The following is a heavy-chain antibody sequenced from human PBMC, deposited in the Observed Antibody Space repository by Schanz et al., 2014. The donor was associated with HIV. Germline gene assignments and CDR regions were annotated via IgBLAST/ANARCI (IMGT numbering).Heavy chain of an antibody. D-gene: IGHD3-10*01. CDR1: GFTFSSYA. CDR2: ISGSPGIT. J-gene: IGHJ4*02. V-gene: IGHV3-23*04. Sequence: VQLVESGGGVVQPGKSLRLSCVASGFTFSSYAMSWVRQAPGKGLGWVSIISGSPGITYYADSVKGRFTISRDNSKNTLYLQMNRLRAEDTAVYFCAKDLYFGSGSYWGYFEYWGQGIPVTVSS. CDR3: AKDLYFGSGSYWGYFEY.